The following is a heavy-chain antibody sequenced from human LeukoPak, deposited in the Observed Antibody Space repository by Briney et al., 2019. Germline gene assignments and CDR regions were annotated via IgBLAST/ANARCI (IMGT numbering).Heavy chain of an antibody. Sequence: PSETLSLTCTVSGGSISSYYWSWIRQSPGKGLEWIGYIYYSGSIHYNPSLKSRVTISVDTSKKQVSLRLSSVTAADTAVYFCAGIVIGDAGWSDPWGQGTLVTVSS. V-gene: IGHV4-59*03. CDR1: GGSISSYY. CDR3: AGIVIGDAGWSDP. D-gene: IGHD2/OR15-2a*01. J-gene: IGHJ5*02. CDR2: IYYSGSI.